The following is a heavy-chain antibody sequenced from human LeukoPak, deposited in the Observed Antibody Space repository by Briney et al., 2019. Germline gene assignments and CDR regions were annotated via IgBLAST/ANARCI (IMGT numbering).Heavy chain of an antibody. CDR1: GFTFSSYA. Sequence: GGSLRLSCAASGFTFSSYAMSWVRQAPGKGLEWGSAISGSGGSTYYAESVKGRFTISRDNSKNTLYLQMNSLRAEDTAVYYCAKGLLWFGEPDTVFDIWGQGTMVTVSS. CDR3: AKGLLWFGEPDTVFDI. CDR2: ISGSGGST. V-gene: IGHV3-23*01. D-gene: IGHD3-10*01. J-gene: IGHJ3*02.